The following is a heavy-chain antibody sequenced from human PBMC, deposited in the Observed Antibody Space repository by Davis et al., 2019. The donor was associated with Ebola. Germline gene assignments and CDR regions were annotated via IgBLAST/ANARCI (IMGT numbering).Heavy chain of an antibody. Sequence: GESLKISCKGSGYSFTSYWIGWVRQMPGKGLELMRIIYPVDSDTRYSPSFQGQVTISADKSISTAYLQWSSLKASDSAMYYCARQEALYGSIDNWGQGTLVTVSS. CDR3: ARQEALYGSIDN. CDR2: IYPVDSDT. J-gene: IGHJ4*02. D-gene: IGHD6-13*01. CDR1: GYSFTSYW. V-gene: IGHV5-51*01.